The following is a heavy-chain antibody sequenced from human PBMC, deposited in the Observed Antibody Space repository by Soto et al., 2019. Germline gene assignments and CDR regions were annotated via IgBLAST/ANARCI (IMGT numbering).Heavy chain of an antibody. V-gene: IGHV1-2*02. CDR3: ARSLLKVILALGY. CDR1: GYTFSGYY. CDR2: INTLSGDT. Sequence: QVQLVQSGAAVKKPGASVKVSCKASGYTFSGYYMHWVRQAPGQGLEWMGWINTLSGDTSFPQKFQGRLAMTRDTSLDTAFMEVSRLTSYDAAIYYCARSLLKVILALGYWGQGTLVSVSS. D-gene: IGHD3-3*02. J-gene: IGHJ4*02.